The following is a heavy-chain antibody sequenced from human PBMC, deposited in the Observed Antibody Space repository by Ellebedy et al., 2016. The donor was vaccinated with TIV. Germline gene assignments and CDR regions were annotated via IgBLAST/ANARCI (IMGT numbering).Heavy chain of an antibody. J-gene: IGHJ6*02. CDR3: AKDITWGSIRSYGMDV. CDR2: ISWNSGSI. CDR1: GFTFDDYA. Sequence: GGSLRLSXAASGFTFDDYAMHWVRQAPGKGLEWVSGISWNSGSIGYADSVKGRFTISRDNAKNSLYLQMNSLRAEDTALYYCAKDITWGSIRSYGMDVWGQGTTVTVSS. D-gene: IGHD7-27*01. V-gene: IGHV3-9*01.